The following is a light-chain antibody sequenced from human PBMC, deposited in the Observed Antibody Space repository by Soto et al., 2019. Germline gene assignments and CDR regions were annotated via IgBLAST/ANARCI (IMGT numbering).Light chain of an antibody. Sequence: QSVLTQPASVSGSPGQSITISCTGTSSAVGSYNLVSWYQQHPGKAPKLMIYEGSKRPSGVSNRFSGSKSGNTASLTISGLQAEDEADYYCCSYAGSSIVVFGGGTKLTVL. V-gene: IGLV2-23*01. CDR2: EGS. CDR3: CSYAGSSIVV. J-gene: IGLJ2*01. CDR1: SSAVGSYNL.